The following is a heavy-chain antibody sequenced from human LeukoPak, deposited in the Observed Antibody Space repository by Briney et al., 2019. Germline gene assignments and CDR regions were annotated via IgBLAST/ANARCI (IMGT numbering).Heavy chain of an antibody. CDR1: GFTFSSYA. CDR3: ARDLAYCGGDCYGH. Sequence: PGRSLRLSCAASGFTFSSYAMHWVRQAPGKGLEWVAVISYDGSNKYYADSVKGRFTISRDNSKNTLYLQMNSLRAEDTAVYYCARDLAYCGGDCYGHWGQGALVTVSS. CDR2: ISYDGSNK. J-gene: IGHJ4*02. V-gene: IGHV3-30-3*01. D-gene: IGHD2-21*02.